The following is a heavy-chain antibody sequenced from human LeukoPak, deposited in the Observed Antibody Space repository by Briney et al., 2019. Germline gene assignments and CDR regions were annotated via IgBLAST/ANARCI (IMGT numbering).Heavy chain of an antibody. J-gene: IGHJ4*02. Sequence: PGESLRLSCAASGFTFSSYAMSWVRQAPGKGLEWVSAISGSGGSTYYADSVKGRFTISRDNSKNTLYLQMNSLRAEDTAVYYCAKDSSLYSSGWPFDYWGQGTLVTVSS. CDR1: GFTFSSYA. CDR3: AKDSSLYSSGWPFDY. D-gene: IGHD6-19*01. V-gene: IGHV3-23*01. CDR2: ISGSGGST.